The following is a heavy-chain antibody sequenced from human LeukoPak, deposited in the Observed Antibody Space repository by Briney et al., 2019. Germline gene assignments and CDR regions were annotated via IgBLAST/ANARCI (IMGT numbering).Heavy chain of an antibody. CDR3: AILEVGYCSSTSCRPYYYYMDV. D-gene: IGHD2-2*01. V-gene: IGHV1-69*05. J-gene: IGHJ6*03. CDR2: IIPSFGTA. CDR1: GGTFSSYS. Sequence: GASVKVSCKASGGTFSSYSSSWIRQAPGQGLEWMGGIIPSFGTANYAQKLHGRATITTDESTSTAYMELSSLRSEDTAVYYCAILEVGYCSSTSCRPYYYYMDVWGKGTTVTVSS.